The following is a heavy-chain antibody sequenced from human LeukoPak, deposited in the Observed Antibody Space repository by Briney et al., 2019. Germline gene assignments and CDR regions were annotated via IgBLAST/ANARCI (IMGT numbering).Heavy chain of an antibody. D-gene: IGHD2-21*01. CDR2: INIGNGNT. J-gene: IGHJ4*02. CDR3: ARRLGRSFDY. CDR1: GYTFINHA. Sequence: ASVKVSCKASGYTFINHAIHWVRQAPGQRLEWMGWINIGNGNTKYSQNFQGRITITRDTSATTAYMDLSSLRSEDTAMYYCARRLGRSFDYWGQGTLVIVSS. V-gene: IGHV1-3*04.